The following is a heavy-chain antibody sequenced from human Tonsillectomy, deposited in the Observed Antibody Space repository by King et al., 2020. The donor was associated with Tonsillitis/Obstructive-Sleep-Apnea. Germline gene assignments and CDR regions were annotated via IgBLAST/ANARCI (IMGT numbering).Heavy chain of an antibody. CDR1: GGTFGSYV. Sequence: QLVQSGAVVNKPGSSLKVSCRASGGTFGSYVIIWVRQAPGQGLEWLGGIMPILGRTDYAQNFQGRVTITADKSTNTAYMELINLRSEDTAVYYCARGRRIFGLDVWGQGTTVTVSS. D-gene: IGHD2/OR15-2a*01. CDR3: ARGRRIFGLDV. CDR2: IMPILGRT. V-gene: IGHV1-69*10. J-gene: IGHJ6*02.